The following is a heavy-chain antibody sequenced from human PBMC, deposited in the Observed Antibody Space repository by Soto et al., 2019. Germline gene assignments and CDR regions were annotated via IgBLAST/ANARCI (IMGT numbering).Heavy chain of an antibody. CDR1: GFTFSSYA. CDR2: VSGSGGTS. V-gene: IGHV3-23*01. D-gene: IGHD2-8*01. CDR3: AKAQAVYCTSGVCPSDY. Sequence: LRLSCAASGFTFSSYAVSWVRQAPGKGLEWVSAVSGSGGTSYYTDSVKGRFTISRDNSKNTLYLQMNSLRAEDTAVYYCAKAQAVYCTSGVCPSDYWGQGTLVTVSS. J-gene: IGHJ4*02.